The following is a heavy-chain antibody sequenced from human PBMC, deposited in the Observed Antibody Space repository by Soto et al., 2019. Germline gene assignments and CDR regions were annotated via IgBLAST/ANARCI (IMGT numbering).Heavy chain of an antibody. CDR2: IYYSGST. D-gene: IGHD6-6*01. V-gene: IGHV4-31*03. Sequence: QVQLQESGPGLVKPSQTLSLTCTVSGGSISSGGYYWSWIRQHPGKGLEWIGYIYYSGSTYYNPALKSRVTISVDTSKNQSSLKLSSVTAADTAVYYCARDLREQLVGWFDPWGQGTLVTVSS. J-gene: IGHJ5*02. CDR3: ARDLREQLVGWFDP. CDR1: GGSISSGGYY.